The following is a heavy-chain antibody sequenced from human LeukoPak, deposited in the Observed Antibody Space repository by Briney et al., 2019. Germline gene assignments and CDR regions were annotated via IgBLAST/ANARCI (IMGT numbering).Heavy chain of an antibody. D-gene: IGHD3-16*01. CDR2: IHYTGKP. CDR1: GGSISGHY. J-gene: IGHJ6*02. Sequence: SETLSLTCSVSGGSISGHYWTWIRQPPGEGLEWIGQIHYTGKPDYNPSLKSRITISVDTSKNQVSLQVSSVTAADSAIYYCARFGVDYDMDVWGHGTTVTVFS. V-gene: IGHV4-59*11. CDR3: ARFGVDYDMDV.